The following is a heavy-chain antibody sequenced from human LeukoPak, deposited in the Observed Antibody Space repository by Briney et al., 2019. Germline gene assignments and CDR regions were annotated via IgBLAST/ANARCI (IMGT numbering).Heavy chain of an antibody. V-gene: IGHV3-74*01. CDR2: INSDGSST. D-gene: IGHD6-19*01. J-gene: IGHJ3*02. CDR3: ARPVQSTRNALDI. CDR1: GFTFSSHW. Sequence: GGSLRLPCAASGFTFSSHWMHWVRQVPGKGLVWVSRINSDGSSTNYADSVKGRFTISRDNAKNTLSLQMNSLRADDTAVYYCARPVQSTRNALDIWGLGTMVTVSS.